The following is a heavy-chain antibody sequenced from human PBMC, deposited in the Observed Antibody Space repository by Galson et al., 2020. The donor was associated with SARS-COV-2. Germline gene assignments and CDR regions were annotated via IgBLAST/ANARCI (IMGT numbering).Heavy chain of an antibody. V-gene: IGHV3-64D*06. CDR1: GFTFSSCG. Sequence: WGSLRLSCSASGFTFSSCGMHWVRQAPGKGLESVSAISRNGDSTDYADSVKGRFTISRDNSKNTLYLQMGSLRTGDTAVYYCVKDNGYFDSSGYSDHFDYWGQGTLVTVSS. D-gene: IGHD3-22*01. CDR3: VKDNGYFDSSGYSDHFDY. J-gene: IGHJ4*02. CDR2: ISRNGDST.